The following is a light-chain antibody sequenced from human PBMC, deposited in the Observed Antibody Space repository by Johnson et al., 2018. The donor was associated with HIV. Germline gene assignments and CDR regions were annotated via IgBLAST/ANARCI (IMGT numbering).Light chain of an antibody. J-gene: IGLJ1*01. Sequence: VLTQPPSVSAAPGQKVTISCSGRSSNIGNNYVSWYQQLPGTAPKLLIYDNNKRPSGIPDRFSGSKSGTSATLGITGLQTGDKADYYCGTWDSSLSAFYAFGTGSKVTVL. CDR2: DNN. CDR1: SSNIGNNY. V-gene: IGLV1-51*01. CDR3: GTWDSSLSAFYA.